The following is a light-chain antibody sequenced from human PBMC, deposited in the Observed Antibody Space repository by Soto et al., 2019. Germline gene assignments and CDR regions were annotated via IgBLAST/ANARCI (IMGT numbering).Light chain of an antibody. J-gene: IGKJ1*01. V-gene: IGKV3-15*01. Sequence: EIVMTQSPATLSVSPGERATLSCRASQSVSSNLAWYQQKPGQAPRLLIYGASTRATGIPARFSGSGSGTEFPLTSSRLQSEDFAVYYCQQYNNWSWTFGQGTKVEI. CDR3: QQYNNWSWT. CDR2: GAS. CDR1: QSVSSN.